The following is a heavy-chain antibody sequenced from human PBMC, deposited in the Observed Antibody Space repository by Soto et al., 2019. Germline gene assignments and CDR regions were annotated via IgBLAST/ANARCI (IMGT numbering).Heavy chain of an antibody. CDR2: IYYSGST. Sequence: PSETLCLTCTVSGGSISSYYRSWLRQPPGKGLEWMGYIYYSGSTNYNRSLKSRVAISVGTFKNQFALKRSSLTAADTAVYYCARGKGDSSSWPAPRYCYYGMDVWGQGTTVTVSS. CDR1: GGSISSYY. D-gene: IGHD6-13*01. CDR3: ARGKGDSSSWPAPRYCYYGMDV. J-gene: IGHJ6*02. V-gene: IGHV4-59*01.